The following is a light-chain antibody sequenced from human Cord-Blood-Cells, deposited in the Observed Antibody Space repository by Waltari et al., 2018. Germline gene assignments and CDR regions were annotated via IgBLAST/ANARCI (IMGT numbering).Light chain of an antibody. CDR3: QQYDNLLWT. V-gene: IGKV1-33*01. J-gene: IGKJ1*01. CDR1: QDISNY. CDR2: DAS. Sequence: DIQMTQSPSSLSASVGDRVTITCQASQDISNYLNWYQQKPGKAPKLLIYDASNLETGVPSRFSGSESGTDFTFTISSRQPEDIAKYYCQQYDNLLWTFGQGTKVEIK.